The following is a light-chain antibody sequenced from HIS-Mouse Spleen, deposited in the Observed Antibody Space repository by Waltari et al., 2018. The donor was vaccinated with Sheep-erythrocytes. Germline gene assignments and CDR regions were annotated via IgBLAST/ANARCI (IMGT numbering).Light chain of an antibody. CDR1: SSDVGGYNY. V-gene: IGLV2-11*01. J-gene: IGLJ1*01. CDR3: CSYAGSYNHV. Sequence: QSALTQPRSVSGSPGQSVTISCTGTSSDVGGYNYVSWYQQHPGKAPKVMIYDVSKRPSGVPDRVSGSKSGNTASLTSSGLQAEDEADYYCCSYAGSYNHVFATGTKVTVL. CDR2: DVS.